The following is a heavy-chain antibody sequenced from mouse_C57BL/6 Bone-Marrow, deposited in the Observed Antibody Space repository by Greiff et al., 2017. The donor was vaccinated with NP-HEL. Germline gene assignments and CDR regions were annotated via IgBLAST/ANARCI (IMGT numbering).Heavy chain of an antibody. CDR1: GYTFTSYW. J-gene: IGHJ1*03. D-gene: IGHD1-1*01. CDR2: LHPSDSDT. CDR3: AIEGTTVVATGYFDV. Sequence: QFPLQQPGAELVKPGASVKVSCKASGYTFTSYWMPWVKHTPGPGLEWIGRLHPSDSDTNYNQQFKGKVTLTVDKSSSTAYMQLSSLTSEDSAVYYCAIEGTTVVATGYFDVWGTGTTVTVSS. V-gene: IGHV1-74*01.